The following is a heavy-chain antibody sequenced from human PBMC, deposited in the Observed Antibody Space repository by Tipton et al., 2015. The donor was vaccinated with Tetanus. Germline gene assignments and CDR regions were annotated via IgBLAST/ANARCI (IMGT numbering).Heavy chain of an antibody. D-gene: IGHD3-10*01. J-gene: IGHJ4*02. V-gene: IGHV6-1*01. CDR2: TYYRSKWYN. CDR1: GDSVSSNSAA. Sequence: LVKPTQTLSLTCAISGDSVSSNSAAWNWIRQSPSRGLEWLGRTYYRSKWYNDYAVSVKSRITINPDTSKNQFSLQLNSVTPEDTAVYYCARDGGAVVRGVFYFDYWGQGTLVTVSS. CDR3: ARDGGAVVRGVFYFDY.